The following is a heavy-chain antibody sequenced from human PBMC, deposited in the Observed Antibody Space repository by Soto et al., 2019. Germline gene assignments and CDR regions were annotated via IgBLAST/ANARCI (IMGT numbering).Heavy chain of an antibody. CDR2: VYQSGSA. CDR1: GEYIGYYY. CDR3: ERDGKADFWSGSYFEK. Sequence: SVPMSLTCTVSGEYIGYYYWSWLRKNTGKGLEWIGNVYQSGSANYNPALKSRVTISIDTSKNQFSLKLNSVTAADTAVYYCERDGKADFWSGSYFEKWGQGALVTVSS. J-gene: IGHJ4*02. D-gene: IGHD3-3*01. V-gene: IGHV4-59*01.